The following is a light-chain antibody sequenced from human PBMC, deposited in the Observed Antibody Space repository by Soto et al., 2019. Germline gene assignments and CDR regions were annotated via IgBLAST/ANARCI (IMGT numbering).Light chain of an antibody. CDR1: QTVRNNY. Sequence: EFVLTQSPGTLSLSPGERATLSCRASQTVRNNYLAWYQQKPGQAPRLLTYDASSRATGIPDRFSGGGSGTGFTLTISRLEPEDFAVYYCQQFSSYPLTFGQGTRLEIK. V-gene: IGKV3-20*01. CDR3: QQFSSYPLT. CDR2: DAS. J-gene: IGKJ5*01.